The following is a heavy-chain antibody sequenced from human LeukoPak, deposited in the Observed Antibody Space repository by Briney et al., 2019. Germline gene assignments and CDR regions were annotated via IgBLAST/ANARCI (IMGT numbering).Heavy chain of an antibody. CDR2: ISYDGRNK. CDR3: AKADGSHTLALDY. CDR1: PFTFNNYA. V-gene: IGHV3-30-3*01. D-gene: IGHD1-26*01. J-gene: IGHJ4*02. Sequence: PGGSLRLSCAPSPFTFNNYAIHWVCQAPAKGVEWVGVISYDGRNKYYADSVKGRFTISRDNSKNTLYLQMNSLKSEDTGVYYCAKADGSHTLALDYWGQGTLVTVSS.